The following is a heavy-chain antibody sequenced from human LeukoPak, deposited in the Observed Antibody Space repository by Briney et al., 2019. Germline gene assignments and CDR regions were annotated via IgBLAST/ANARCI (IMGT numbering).Heavy chain of an antibody. CDR1: GFTFSSYS. V-gene: IGHV3-21*01. D-gene: IGHD6-13*01. CDR2: ISSSSSYI. Sequence: KAGGSLRLSCAASGFTFSSYSMNWVRQAPGKGLEWVSSISSSSSYIYYADSVKGRFTISRDNAKNSLYLQMNSLRAEDTAVYYCARGAVYSSSYAFDIWGQGTMVTVSS. CDR3: ARGAVYSSSYAFDI. J-gene: IGHJ3*02.